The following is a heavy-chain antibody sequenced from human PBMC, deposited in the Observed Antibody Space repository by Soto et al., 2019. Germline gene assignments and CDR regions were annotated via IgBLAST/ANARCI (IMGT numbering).Heavy chain of an antibody. D-gene: IGHD5-18*01. J-gene: IGHJ6*02. CDR3: ATQGPVDTAMATYYYYGTDV. CDR2: ISYDGGNK. V-gene: IGHV3-30-3*01. Sequence: PGGSLRLSCAASGFTFSSYAMHWVRQAPGKGLEWVAVISYDGGNKYYADSVKGRFTISRDNSKNTLYLQMNSLRAEDTAVYYCATQGPVDTAMATYYYYGTDVWGQGTTVTVSS. CDR1: GFTFSSYA.